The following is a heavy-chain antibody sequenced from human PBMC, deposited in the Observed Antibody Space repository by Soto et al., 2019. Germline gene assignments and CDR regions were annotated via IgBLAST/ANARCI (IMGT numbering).Heavy chain of an antibody. D-gene: IGHD2-8*02. CDR3: ASDKITGLFDY. V-gene: IGHV4-34*01. J-gene: IGHJ4*02. CDR1: GGSFSGYY. CDR2: INHSGST. Sequence: QVQLQQWGAGLLKPSETLSLTCAVYGGSFSGYYWTWIRQPPGTGLEWIGEINHSGSTNYNPSLTSRVTISVDTSKNQVSLKLTSVTAADTAVYYCASDKITGLFDYWGQGTLVTVSS.